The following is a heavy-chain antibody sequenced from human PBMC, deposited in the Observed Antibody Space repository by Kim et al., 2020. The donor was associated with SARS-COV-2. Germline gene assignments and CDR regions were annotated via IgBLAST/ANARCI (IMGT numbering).Heavy chain of an antibody. D-gene: IGHD2-15*01. V-gene: IGHV3-33*03. CDR1: GFTFSHHS. Sequence: GGSLRLSCAASGFTFSHHSMHWVRQAPGKGLEWVAVIWYDGTHAIYADSVRGRFTVSRDNSRNTLYLHMYSLRVEDSAIYYCAKLMVEATVDPWGQGTL. CDR2: IWYDGTHA. J-gene: IGHJ5*02. CDR3: AKLMVEATVDP.